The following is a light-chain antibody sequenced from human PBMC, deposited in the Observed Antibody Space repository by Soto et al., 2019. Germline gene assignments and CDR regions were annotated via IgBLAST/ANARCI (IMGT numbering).Light chain of an antibody. J-gene: IGKJ4*01. Sequence: DIVMTQSQDSLAGSLGERATINCKSSQIVLYSSNNKNYLAWYQQKPGQPPKLLIYWASTRESGVPDRFSGSGSGTDFTLTISSLQAEDVAVYYCQQYYSTPLTFGGGTKVEIK. V-gene: IGKV4-1*01. CDR3: QQYYSTPLT. CDR2: WAS. CDR1: QIVLYSSNNKNY.